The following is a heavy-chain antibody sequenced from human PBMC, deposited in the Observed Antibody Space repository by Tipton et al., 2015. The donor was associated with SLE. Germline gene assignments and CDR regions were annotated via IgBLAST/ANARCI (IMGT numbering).Heavy chain of an antibody. J-gene: IGHJ5*02. CDR2: IYYSGST. D-gene: IGHD6-13*01. Sequence: TLSLTCTASGGSISSSSYYWGWIRQPPGKGLEWIGSIYYSGSTYYNPSLKSRVTISVDTSKNQFSLKLSSVTAADTAVYYCARDGSSSLYNWFDPWGQGTLVTVSS. V-gene: IGHV4-39*07. CDR1: GGSISSSSYY. CDR3: ARDGSSSLYNWFDP.